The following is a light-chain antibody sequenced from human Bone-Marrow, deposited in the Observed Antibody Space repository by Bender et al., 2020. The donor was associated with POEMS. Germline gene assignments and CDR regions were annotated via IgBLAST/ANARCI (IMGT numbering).Light chain of an antibody. V-gene: IGLV1-44*01. CDR2: SDN. Sequence: QSVLTQPPSASGTPGQRVTISCSGSNSNIGTNAVNWYQQFPGTAPKLLIYSDNQRPSGVPDRFYAFKSGTSASLAISVLQSEDEADYYWAAWDAGLSGGVFGGRAKLTVL. CDR3: AAWDAGLSGGV. CDR1: NSNIGTNA. J-gene: IGLJ3*02.